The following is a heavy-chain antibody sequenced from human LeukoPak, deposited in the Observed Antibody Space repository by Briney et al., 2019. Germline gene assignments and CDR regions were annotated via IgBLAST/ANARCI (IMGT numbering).Heavy chain of an antibody. D-gene: IGHD3-22*01. J-gene: IGHJ4*02. CDR3: ARGTTFYDSSGSDFDY. V-gene: IGHV4-59*11. CDR2: IYYSGST. Sequence: SETLSLTCTVSGGSISSHYWSWIRQPPGKGLEWIGYIYYSGSTNYNPSLKCRVTISVDTSKNQFSLKLSSVTAADTAVYYCARGTTFYDSSGSDFDYWGQGTLVTVSS. CDR1: GGSISSHY.